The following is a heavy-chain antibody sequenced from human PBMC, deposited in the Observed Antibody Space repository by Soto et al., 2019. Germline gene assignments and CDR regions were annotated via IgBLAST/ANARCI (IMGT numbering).Heavy chain of an antibody. CDR3: ARDVGISALRYYAMDV. CDR2: INPNTGDT. V-gene: IGHV1-2*02. D-gene: IGHD6-13*01. CDR1: GYRLSGYY. J-gene: IGHJ6*01. Sequence: GSVKVSYKASGYRLSGYYVYLVRQAPGQGLEWMGWINPNTGDTNYAQKFQGRVTLTRYTSISTAYMELSRLRSYDSAVYYCARDVGISALRYYAMDVWGQGTTVTVSS.